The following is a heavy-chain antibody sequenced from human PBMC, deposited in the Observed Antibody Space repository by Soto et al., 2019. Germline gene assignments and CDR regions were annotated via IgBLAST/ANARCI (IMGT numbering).Heavy chain of an antibody. J-gene: IGHJ6*02. CDR1: GFTFSSYS. V-gene: IGHV3-21*01. D-gene: IGHD1-7*01. Sequence: GGSLRLSCAASGFTFSSYSMNWVRQAPGKGQEWVSSISSNSSYIYYADSVKGRFTISRDNAKNSLYLKMNCLRAEDTVFFYCARSRRELRADPYGMDVWGQGPTVTVSS. CDR2: ISSNSSYI. CDR3: ARSRRELRADPYGMDV.